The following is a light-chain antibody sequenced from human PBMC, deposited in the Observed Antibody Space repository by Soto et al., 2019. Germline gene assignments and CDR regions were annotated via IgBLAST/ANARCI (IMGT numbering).Light chain of an antibody. CDR1: SSDVGSYNL. J-gene: IGLJ1*01. CDR2: EVS. V-gene: IGLV2-23*02. Sequence: LTQPASVSGSPGQSITISCTGTSSDVGSYNLVSWYQQHPGKAPKLMIYEVSKRPSGVSNRFSGSKSGNTASLTISGLQAEDEADYYCCSYAVTSTYVFGTGTKVTVL. CDR3: CSYAVTSTYV.